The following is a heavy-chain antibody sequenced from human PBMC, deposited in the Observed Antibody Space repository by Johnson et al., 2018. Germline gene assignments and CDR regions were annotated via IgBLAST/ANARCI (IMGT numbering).Heavy chain of an antibody. D-gene: IGHD1-20*01. V-gene: IGHV3-7*03. CDR1: GFTFSSYW. CDR2: IKPAGSEK. CDR3: AKGRGPGYNWNLNWFDP. Sequence: VQLVQSGGGLVQPGGSLRLSCAASGFTFSSYWMSWVRQAPGKGLEWVANIKPAGSEKSYVDSVQGRFTIARDNSKNTLYLQMNSLRPEDTALYYCAKGRGPGYNWNLNWFDPWGQGTLVTVSS. J-gene: IGHJ5*02.